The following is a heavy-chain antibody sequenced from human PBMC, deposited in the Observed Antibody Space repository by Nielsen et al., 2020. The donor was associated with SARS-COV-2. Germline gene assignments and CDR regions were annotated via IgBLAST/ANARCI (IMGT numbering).Heavy chain of an antibody. J-gene: IGHJ4*02. CDR3: ARDGEWLSFDY. CDR1: GFTFSSYT. V-gene: IGHV3-48*01. CDR2: ISTSSNTI. D-gene: IGHD3-3*01. Sequence: GGSLRLSCAASGFTFSSYTMNWVRQAPGKGLEWVSNISTSSNTIYYADSVKGRFTISRDNAKNSLYLQMSSLRAEDTAVYYCARDGEWLSFDYWGQGTLVTVSS.